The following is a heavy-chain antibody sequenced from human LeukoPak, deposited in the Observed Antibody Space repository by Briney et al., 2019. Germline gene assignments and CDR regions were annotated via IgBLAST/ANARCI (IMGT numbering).Heavy chain of an antibody. V-gene: IGHV4-30-4*08. Sequence: PSQTLSLTCTVSGGSISSGDYYWSWIRQPPGKGLEWIGYIYYSGSTYYNPSLKSRVTISVDTSKSQFSLKLSSVTAADTAVYYCAREDIVVVPAAIIGGWFDPWGQGTLVTVSS. J-gene: IGHJ5*02. CDR3: AREDIVVVPAAIIGGWFDP. CDR1: GGSISSGDYY. CDR2: IYYSGST. D-gene: IGHD2-2*02.